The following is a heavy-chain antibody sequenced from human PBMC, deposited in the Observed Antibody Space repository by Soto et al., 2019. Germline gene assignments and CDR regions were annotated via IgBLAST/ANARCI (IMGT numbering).Heavy chain of an antibody. Sequence: SVKVSCKASGGTFSSYAISWVRQAPGQGLEWMGGIIPIFGTANYAQKFQGRVTITADESTSTAYMELSSLRSEDTAVYYCARDNGTYGDYSSSYHGMDVWGQGTTVTVS. J-gene: IGHJ6*02. CDR2: IIPIFGTA. D-gene: IGHD4-17*01. CDR3: ARDNGTYGDYSSSYHGMDV. CDR1: GGTFSSYA. V-gene: IGHV1-69*13.